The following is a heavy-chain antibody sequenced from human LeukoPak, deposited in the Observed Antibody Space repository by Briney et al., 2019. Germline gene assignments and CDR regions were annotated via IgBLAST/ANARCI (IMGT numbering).Heavy chain of an antibody. CDR2: FDPEDGET. D-gene: IGHD5-18*01. V-gene: IGHV1-24*01. J-gene: IGHJ4*02. Sequence: ASVKVTCKVSGYTLTELSMHWVRQAPGKGLEWMGGFDPEDGETIYAQKLQGRVTMTTDTSTSTAYMELRSLRSDDTAVYYCAREGSYWDWGQGTLVTVSS. CDR1: GYTLTELS. CDR3: AREGSYWD.